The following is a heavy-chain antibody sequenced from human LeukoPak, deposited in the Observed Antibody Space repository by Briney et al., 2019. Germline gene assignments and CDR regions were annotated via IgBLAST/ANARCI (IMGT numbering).Heavy chain of an antibody. CDR3: ASYPPTIGNAFDI. Sequence: SQTLSLTCTVSGGSISSCDYYWSWIRQPPGKGLEWIVYIYYSGSTYYNPSLKSRVTISVDTSNNQFSLKLSSVTAADTAVYYCASYPPTIGNAFDIWGQGTMVTVSS. D-gene: IGHD1-26*01. J-gene: IGHJ3*02. V-gene: IGHV4-30-4*01. CDR2: IYYSGST. CDR1: GGSISSCDYY.